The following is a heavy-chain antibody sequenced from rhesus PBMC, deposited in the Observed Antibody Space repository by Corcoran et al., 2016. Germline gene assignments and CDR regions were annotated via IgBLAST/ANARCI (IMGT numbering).Heavy chain of an antibody. Sequence: QVQLQESGPGLVKPSETLSLTCAVSGGSISSSNWWSWIRQPPGKGLEWIGYISGSSGSTYYNPSLKSRVTISTDTSKNQFSLKLSSVTAADTAGYYCARDRGADYFDYWGQGVLVTVSS. J-gene: IGHJ4*01. V-gene: IGHV4-65*01. CDR1: GGSISSSNW. D-gene: IGHD3-34*01. CDR2: ISGSSGST. CDR3: ARDRGADYFDY.